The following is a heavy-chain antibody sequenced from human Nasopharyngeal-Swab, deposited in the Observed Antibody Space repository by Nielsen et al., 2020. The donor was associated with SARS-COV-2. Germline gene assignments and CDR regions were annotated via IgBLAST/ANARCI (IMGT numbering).Heavy chain of an antibody. Sequence: GESLKISCAASGFTFSSYAMHWVRQAPGKGLEWVAVISYDGSNKYYADSVKGRFTISRDNSKNTLYLQMNSLRAEDTAVYYCASHQAEYYYDSSGSFDYWGQGTLVTVSS. V-gene: IGHV3-30*04. D-gene: IGHD3-22*01. CDR3: ASHQAEYYYDSSGSFDY. CDR2: ISYDGSNK. J-gene: IGHJ4*02. CDR1: GFTFSSYA.